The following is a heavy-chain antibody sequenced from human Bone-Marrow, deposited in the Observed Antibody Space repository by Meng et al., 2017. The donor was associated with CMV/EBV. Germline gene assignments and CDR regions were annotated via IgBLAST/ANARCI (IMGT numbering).Heavy chain of an antibody. J-gene: IGHJ4*02. CDR2: ISSSGSTI. Sequence: GESLKISCAASGFTFRDYYMSWIRQAPGKGLEWVSYISSSGSTIYYADSVKGRFTISRDNAKNSLYLQMNSLRAQDTAVYYCASNRGYSNYPTYYWGQGTLVTVSS. CDR3: ASNRGYSNYPTYY. V-gene: IGHV3-11*01. CDR1: GFTFRDYY. D-gene: IGHD4-11*01.